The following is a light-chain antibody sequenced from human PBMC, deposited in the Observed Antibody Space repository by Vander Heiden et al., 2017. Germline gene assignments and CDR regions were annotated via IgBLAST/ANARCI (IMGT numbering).Light chain of an antibody. CDR2: AAS. CDR3: QQLYGYPPT. V-gene: IGKV1-9*01. CDR1: QGISSY. J-gene: IGKJ2*01. Sequence: DIQLTQSPSFLSASVGDRVTITCRASQGISSYLAWYQQKPGKAPKLLIYAASTLQSAVPSRFSGSGSGTEFTLTIISLQPEDFATYYCQQLYGYPPTFGPGTKLEIK.